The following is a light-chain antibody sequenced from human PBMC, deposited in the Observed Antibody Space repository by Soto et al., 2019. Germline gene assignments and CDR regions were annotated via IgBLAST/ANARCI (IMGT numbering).Light chain of an antibody. Sequence: EIVLTQSPATLSLSPGERDTLSCRATQSVSRYIAWYQKKPGQAPRLLIFDASDRATGIPARFSGSGSGTDFTLTFSSLETEDFAVYYCQQRSNWPSTFGQGTKVDIK. J-gene: IGKJ1*01. CDR1: QSVSRY. CDR2: DAS. V-gene: IGKV3-11*01. CDR3: QQRSNWPST.